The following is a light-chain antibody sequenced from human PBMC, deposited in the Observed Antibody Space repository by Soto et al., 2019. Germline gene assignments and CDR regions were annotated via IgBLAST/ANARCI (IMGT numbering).Light chain of an antibody. V-gene: IGLV2-14*01. CDR3: SSYATSSSYTSSSTRV. CDR1: SSDVGLYNY. J-gene: IGLJ3*02. Sequence: QSVLTQPASVSGSPGQSITISCTGTSSDVGLYNYVSWYQHHPGKAPKLLIYEVSYRPSGVSNRFSASKSGDTASLTISGLQAEDEADYYCSSYATSSSYTSSSTRVFGGGTQLTV. CDR2: EVS.